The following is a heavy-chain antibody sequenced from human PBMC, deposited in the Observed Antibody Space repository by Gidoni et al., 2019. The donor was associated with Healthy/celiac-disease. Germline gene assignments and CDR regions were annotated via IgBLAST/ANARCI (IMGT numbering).Heavy chain of an antibody. J-gene: IGHJ3*02. Sequence: QVQLLESGPGLVTPPGTTSPTCAVSGGSIISSNWWRWVRQPPGKGLEWIGEIYHSGSPNYNPSLKRRVTKSVDKSKNQFSLKLSSVTAADTAVYYCAGVGGGNYDFWSGYSYGAFDIWGQGTMVTVSS. D-gene: IGHD3-3*01. CDR1: GGSIISSNW. CDR3: AGVGGGNYDFWSGYSYGAFDI. CDR2: IYHSGSP. V-gene: IGHV4-4*03.